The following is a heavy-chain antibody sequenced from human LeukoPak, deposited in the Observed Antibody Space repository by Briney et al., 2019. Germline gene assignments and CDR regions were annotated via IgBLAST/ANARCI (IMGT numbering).Heavy chain of an antibody. D-gene: IGHD3-9*01. CDR3: ATYWRYFDWLLSDI. V-gene: IGHV3-7*05. J-gene: IGHJ3*02. Sequence: AGSLRLSCEASGLTFGDYWMRWVRQAPGKGLEWVANIKQDGSENHYVDSVKGRFTISRDNAKNSLSLQMNSLRAEDTAVYYCATYWRYFDWLLSDIWGLGTMVTVSS. CDR2: IKQDGSEN. CDR1: GLTFGDYW.